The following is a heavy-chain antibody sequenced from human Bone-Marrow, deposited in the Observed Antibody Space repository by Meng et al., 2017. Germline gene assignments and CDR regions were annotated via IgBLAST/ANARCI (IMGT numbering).Heavy chain of an antibody. CDR3: TASPATEY. Sequence: VHLVESGGGLVKPGGSLRLSCAASGFAFSDAWMSWVRQAPGKGLEWVGLIKSKSAGGTTDYAAPVKGRFTISRDDSKTTMYLQMNSLKTEDTAVYYCTASPATEYWGQGTLVTVS. CDR1: GFAFSDAW. D-gene: IGHD1-26*01. CDR2: IKSKSAGGTT. J-gene: IGHJ4*02. V-gene: IGHV3-15*01.